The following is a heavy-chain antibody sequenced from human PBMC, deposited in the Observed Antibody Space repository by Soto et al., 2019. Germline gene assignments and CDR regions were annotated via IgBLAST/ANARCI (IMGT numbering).Heavy chain of an antibody. CDR2: IYYSGST. J-gene: IGHJ6*02. CDR3: ARECYYDSSGCRWGMDV. V-gene: IGHV4-31*03. D-gene: IGHD3-22*01. Sequence: SETLSLTCTVSGGSIIRGGYYWIWIRQHPGKGLEWIGYIYYSGSTYYNPSLKSRVTISVDTSKNQFSLKLSSVTAADTAVYYCARECYYDSSGCRWGMDVWGQGTTVTVSS. CDR1: GGSIIRGGYY.